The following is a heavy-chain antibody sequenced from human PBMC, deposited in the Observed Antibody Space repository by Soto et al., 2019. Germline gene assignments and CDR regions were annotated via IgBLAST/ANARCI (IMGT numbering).Heavy chain of an antibody. CDR1: SGPDRSHN. CDR3: VRQGIDYLHGLVDV. J-gene: IGHJ6*02. V-gene: IGHV4-59*08. Sequence: QVQLQQSGPRLVKPSETLSLTCTVSSGPDRSHNWGWIRQPPGRGLEWTGYVYYTGDTAYNPSLRGRVTISAETSTNDISWTLNPVTAADTTVYYCVRQGIDYLHGLVDVWGQGTTVSVSS. CDR2: VYYTGDT. D-gene: IGHD4-17*01.